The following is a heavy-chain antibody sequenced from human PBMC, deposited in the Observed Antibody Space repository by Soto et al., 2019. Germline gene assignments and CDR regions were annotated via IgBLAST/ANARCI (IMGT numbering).Heavy chain of an antibody. CDR2: INPNSGGT. Sequence: ASVKVFCKASGYTFTGYYMHWVRQAPGQGLEWMGWINPNSGGTNYAQKFQGGVTMTRDASITTAYMELSRLRSGDTAVYYCAREPATAKPEGVDFWGQGTLVTVSS. V-gene: IGHV1-2*02. CDR3: AREPATAKPEGVDF. J-gene: IGHJ4*02. CDR1: GYTFTGYY. D-gene: IGHD1-1*01.